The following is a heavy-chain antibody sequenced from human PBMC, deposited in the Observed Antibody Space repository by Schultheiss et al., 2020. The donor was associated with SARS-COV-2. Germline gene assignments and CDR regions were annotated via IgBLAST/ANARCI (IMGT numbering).Heavy chain of an antibody. Sequence: GGSLRLSCAASGFTFSSHGMHWVRQAPGKGLEWVAIISYDGSDEYYAESVKGRFTISRDESKNTVYLQMNTLRTEDTAVYYCAKDRAGGWLGRGYFDYWGQGTLVTVSS. J-gene: IGHJ4*02. CDR2: ISYDGSDE. CDR3: AKDRAGGWLGRGYFDY. CDR1: GFTFSSHG. D-gene: IGHD6-19*01. V-gene: IGHV3-30*18.